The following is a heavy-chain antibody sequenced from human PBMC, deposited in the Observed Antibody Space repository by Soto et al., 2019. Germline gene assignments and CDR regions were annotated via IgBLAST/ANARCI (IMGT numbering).Heavy chain of an antibody. V-gene: IGHV3-23*01. D-gene: IGHD3-3*01. Sequence: GGSLRLSCGTSGLTFANYGMGWVRQAPGKGLYWVSGISSRGRRTYYADSVKGRFTISRDNSKNTMYLEMDSLRADDTAVYYCAKVAKYGVVIEYFDSWGQGSLVTVSS. CDR1: GLTFANYG. J-gene: IGHJ4*02. CDR2: ISSRGRRT. CDR3: AKVAKYGVVIEYFDS.